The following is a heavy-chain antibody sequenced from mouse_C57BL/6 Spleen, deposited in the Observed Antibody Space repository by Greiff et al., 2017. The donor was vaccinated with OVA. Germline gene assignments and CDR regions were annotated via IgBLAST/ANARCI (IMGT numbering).Heavy chain of an antibody. CDR2: IRSKSNNYAT. CDR1: GFSFNTYA. V-gene: IGHV10-1*01. J-gene: IGHJ4*01. D-gene: IGHD2-3*01. CDR3: VRRGLLHYAMDY. Sequence: DVHLVESGGGLVQPKGSLKLSCAASGFSFNTYAMNWVRQAPGKGLEWVARIRSKSNNYATYYADSVKDRFTISRDDSESMLYLQMNNLKTEDTAMYYCVRRGLLHYAMDYWGQGTSVTVSS.